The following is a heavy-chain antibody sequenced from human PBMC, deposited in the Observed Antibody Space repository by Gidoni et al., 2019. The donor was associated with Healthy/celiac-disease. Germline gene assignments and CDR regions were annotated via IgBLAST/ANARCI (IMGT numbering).Heavy chain of an antibody. D-gene: IGHD6-13*01. CDR1: GFTFSSYA. J-gene: IGHJ1*01. Sequence: EVQLVESGGGLVQPGGSLRLSCSASGFTFSSYAMPWVRQAPGKGLEYVAAISSNGGSTYYADSVKGRFTISRDNSKNTLYLQMSSLRAEDTAVYYCVKAADSAEYFQHWGQGTLVTVSS. CDR3: VKAADSAEYFQH. CDR2: ISSNGGST. V-gene: IGHV3-64D*08.